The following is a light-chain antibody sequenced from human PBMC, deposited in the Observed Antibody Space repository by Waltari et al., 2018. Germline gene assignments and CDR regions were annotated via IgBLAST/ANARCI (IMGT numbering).Light chain of an antibody. CDR2: TAS. CDR3: QQSYITPLT. V-gene: IGKV1-39*01. J-gene: IGKJ4*01. Sequence: DIQMTQSPSSLSASLGYRVTITCRASQSISRYLNWFQQKPGKAPNLLIYTASSLETGVPSRFSGSGSGTDFTLTITSLQPEEFATFYCQQSYITPLTFGGGTKVEI. CDR1: QSISRY.